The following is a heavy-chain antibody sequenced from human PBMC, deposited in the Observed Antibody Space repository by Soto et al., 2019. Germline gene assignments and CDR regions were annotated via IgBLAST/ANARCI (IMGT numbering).Heavy chain of an antibody. V-gene: IGHV4-34*01. D-gene: IGHD2-2*03. J-gene: IGHJ6*03. Sequence: SETLSLTCAVYGGSFSGYYGSWIRQPPGKGLEWIGEINHSGSTNYNPSLKSRVTISVDTSKNQFSLKLSSVTAADTAVYYCARASGYCSSTSCYLDYYYYYMDVWGKGTTVTVSS. CDR1: GGSFSGYY. CDR2: INHSGST. CDR3: ARASGYCSSTSCYLDYYYYYMDV.